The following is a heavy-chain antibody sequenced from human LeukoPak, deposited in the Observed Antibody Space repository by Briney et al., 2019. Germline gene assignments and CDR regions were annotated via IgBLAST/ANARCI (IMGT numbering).Heavy chain of an antibody. V-gene: IGHV3-9*01. J-gene: IGHJ4*02. CDR1: GFTFDDYA. CDR2: ISWNSGSI. Sequence: PGGSLRLSCAASGFTFDDYAMPWVRQAPGKGLEWVSGISWNSGSIGYADSVKGRFTISRDNAKNSLYLQMNSLRAEDTAVYYCASLVQYYYDSSGYCDYWGQGTLVTVSS. D-gene: IGHD3-22*01. CDR3: ASLVQYYYDSSGYCDY.